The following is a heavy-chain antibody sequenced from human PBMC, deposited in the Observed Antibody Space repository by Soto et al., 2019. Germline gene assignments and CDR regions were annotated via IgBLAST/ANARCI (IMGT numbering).Heavy chain of an antibody. CDR2: ITPFNGNT. Sequence: SVKTYCKGPVNPLTYVYLHLVRQAPGQALEWMGWITPFNGNTKYAQKFQDRVTFTGDTSLNTAYMEMSSLRSDDTAMFYCASGRYDASCYFGYWGQGTVFTVSS. CDR1: VNPLTYVY. D-gene: IGHD3-22*01. J-gene: IGHJ4*02. V-gene: IGHV1-45*02. CDR3: ASGRYDASCYFGY.